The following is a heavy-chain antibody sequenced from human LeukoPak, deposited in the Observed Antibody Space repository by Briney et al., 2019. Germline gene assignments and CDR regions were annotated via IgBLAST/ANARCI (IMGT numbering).Heavy chain of an antibody. CDR2: INYSGST. CDR1: GGSFSGYY. V-gene: IGHV4-34*01. CDR3: ATTSGY. D-gene: IGHD3-10*01. Sequence: SETLSLTCAVYGGSFSGYYWYWIRQPPGKGLEWIGEINYSGSTNYNPSLKSRVTISADTSKNQFSLKMSSVTAADMAVYYCATTSGYWGQGTLVTASS. J-gene: IGHJ4*02.